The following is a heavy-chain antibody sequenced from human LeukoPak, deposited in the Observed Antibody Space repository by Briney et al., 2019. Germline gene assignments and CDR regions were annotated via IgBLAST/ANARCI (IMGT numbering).Heavy chain of an antibody. CDR1: GFTFSSYG. V-gene: IGHV3-30*18. CDR2: ILYDGSNK. CDR3: AKEFPVPAALGGFDY. J-gene: IGHJ4*02. D-gene: IGHD2-2*01. Sequence: GGSLRLSCAASGFTFSSYGMHWVRQAPGKGLEWVAVILYDGSNKYYEDSVKGRVTISRDNSKNTLYLQMNSLRAEDTAVYYYAKEFPVPAALGGFDYWGQGTLVTVSS.